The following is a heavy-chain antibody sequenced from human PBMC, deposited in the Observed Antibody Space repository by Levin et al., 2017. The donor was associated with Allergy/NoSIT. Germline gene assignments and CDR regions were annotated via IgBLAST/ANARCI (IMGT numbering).Heavy chain of an antibody. CDR2: INHSGST. Sequence: SQTLSLTCAVYGGSFSGYYWSWIRQPPGKGLEWIGEINHSGSTNYNPSLKSRVTISVDTSKNQFSLKLSSVTAADTAVYYCACSGYSGYDDYYYYMDVWGKGTTVTVSS. D-gene: IGHD5-12*01. V-gene: IGHV4-34*01. CDR1: GGSFSGYY. CDR3: ACSGYSGYDDYYYYMDV. J-gene: IGHJ6*03.